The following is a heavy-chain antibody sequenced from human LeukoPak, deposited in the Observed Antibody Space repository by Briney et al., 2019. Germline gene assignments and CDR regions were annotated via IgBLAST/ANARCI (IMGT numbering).Heavy chain of an antibody. V-gene: IGHV4-34*01. Sequence: WETLSLTCAVYGGSFSGYYWVWVRQPPGKGLEWIGEINKSGNTEHNPSVKGRVTISLDASKNQFSLRLTSVTAADTAVYYCARGYGSGSYYKYWGQGTLATVSS. D-gene: IGHD3-10*01. CDR2: INKSGNT. J-gene: IGHJ4*02. CDR3: ARGYGSGSYYKY. CDR1: GGSFSGYY.